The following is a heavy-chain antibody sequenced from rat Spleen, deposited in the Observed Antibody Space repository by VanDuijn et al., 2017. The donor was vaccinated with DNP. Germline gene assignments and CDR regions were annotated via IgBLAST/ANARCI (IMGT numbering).Heavy chain of an antibody. J-gene: IGHJ2*01. CDR3: ARPDY. V-gene: IGHV5-29*01. CDR1: GFTFSSYW. Sequence: EVQLVETGGGLVQPGRSLKLSCVASGFTFSSYWMFWIRQAPGKGLEWVATISYDGSSTNYRDSVKGRFTVSRDNAKSTLYLQMDSLRAEDTATYYCARPDYWGQGVLVTVSS. CDR2: ISYDGSST.